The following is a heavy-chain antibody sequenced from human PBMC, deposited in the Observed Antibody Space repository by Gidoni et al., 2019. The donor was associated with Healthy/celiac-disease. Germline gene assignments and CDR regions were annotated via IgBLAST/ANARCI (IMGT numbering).Heavy chain of an antibody. CDR3: ARGGIAAAGTDY. J-gene: IGHJ4*02. D-gene: IGHD6-13*01. V-gene: IGHV3-30*04. CDR1: GFTFSSYA. CDR2: ISYDGSNK. Sequence: QVQLVESGGGVVQPGRSLRLSCAASGFTFSSYAMHWVRQAPGKGLEWVAVISYDGSNKYYADSVKGRFTISRDNSKNTLYLQMNSLRAEDTAVYYCARGGIAAAGTDYWGQGTLVTVSS.